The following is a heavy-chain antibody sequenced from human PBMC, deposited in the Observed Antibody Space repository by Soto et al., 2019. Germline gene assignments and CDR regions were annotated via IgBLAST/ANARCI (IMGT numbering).Heavy chain of an antibody. CDR3: ERPTVDIGVGRGDYYYYGMDV. J-gene: IGHJ6*02. Sequence: QVQLVQSGAEVKKPGSSVKVSCKASGGTFSSYAISWVRQAPGQGLEWMGGIIPIFGTANYAQKFQGRVTITADESTSTAYMELSSLRSEDTAVYYCERPTVDIGVGRGDYYYYGMDVWGQGTTVTVSS. CDR2: IIPIFGTA. D-gene: IGHD3-10*01. CDR1: GGTFSSYA. V-gene: IGHV1-69*12.